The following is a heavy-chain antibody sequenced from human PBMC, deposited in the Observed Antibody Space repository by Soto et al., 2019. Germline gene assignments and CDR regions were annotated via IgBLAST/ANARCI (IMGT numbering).Heavy chain of an antibody. V-gene: IGHV3-30*18. CDR3: AKQISPWCSSNRCYGVYYYYAMDV. CDR1: GFTFSTYG. D-gene: IGHD2-2*01. J-gene: IGHJ6*02. Sequence: GGSLRLSCAASGFTFSTYGIHWVRQAPGKGLEWVAVISYDGSNEYYADSVKGRFTISRDNSKNTLFLQMNSLRPEDTAVYYCAKQISPWCSSNRCYGVYYYYAMDVWGQGTTVTVSS. CDR2: ISYDGSNE.